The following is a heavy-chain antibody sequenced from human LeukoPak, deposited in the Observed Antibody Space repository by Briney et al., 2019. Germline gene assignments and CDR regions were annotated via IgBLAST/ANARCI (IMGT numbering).Heavy chain of an antibody. V-gene: IGHV4-59*08. CDR3: ARACSCSSTSCYYYYYYYMDV. Sequence: SETLSLTCTVSGGSISSYYWSWIRQPPGKGLEWIGYIYYSGSTYYNPSLKSRVTISVDTSKNQFSLKLSSVTAADTAVYYCARACSCSSTSCYYYYYYYMDVWGKGTTVTVSS. CDR2: IYYSGST. CDR1: GGSISSYY. D-gene: IGHD2-2*01. J-gene: IGHJ6*03.